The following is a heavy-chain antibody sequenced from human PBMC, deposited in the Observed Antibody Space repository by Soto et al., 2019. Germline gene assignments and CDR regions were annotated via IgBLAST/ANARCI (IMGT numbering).Heavy chain of an antibody. V-gene: IGHV3-30-3*01. D-gene: IGHD6-19*01. J-gene: IGHJ4*02. CDR2: ISNDGTYK. CDR1: GFTFSGYA. Sequence: QVHLVESGGDVVQPGRSLRLSCAASGFTFSGYAMYWVRQAPGKGLEWVALISNDGTYKYYADSVNGRFTISRDNSRNTLYLQMNSLRREDAAVYYCARRSSGWFLPYWSQGALVTVSS. CDR3: ARRSSGWFLPY.